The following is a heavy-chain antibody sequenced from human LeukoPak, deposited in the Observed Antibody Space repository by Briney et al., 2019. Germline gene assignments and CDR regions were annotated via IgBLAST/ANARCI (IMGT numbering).Heavy chain of an antibody. J-gene: IGHJ4*02. V-gene: IGHV1-24*01. D-gene: IGHD3-10*01. CDR1: GYTLPELS. Sequence: ASVKVSCTVSGYTLPELSMPWVGQAPGKGLGGMGGFDPEDGETIYAQKFQGRVTMTEDTSTDTAYMELSSLRSEDTAVYYCATVFTSDRLGEGYWGQGTLVTVSS. CDR3: ATVFTSDRLGEGY. CDR2: FDPEDGET.